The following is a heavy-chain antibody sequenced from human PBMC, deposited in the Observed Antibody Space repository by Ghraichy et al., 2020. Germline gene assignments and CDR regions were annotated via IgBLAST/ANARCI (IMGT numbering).Heavy chain of an antibody. V-gene: IGHV3-48*02. J-gene: IGHJ4*02. CDR2: ISSSRSSI. CDR1: GFTFSSYS. CDR3: ARGLPNPYYFDS. Sequence: GGSLRLSCAASGFTFSSYSMNWVRQAPGKGLEWVSYISSSRSSIYYADSVKGRFTISRDNAKNSLYLQMNSLRDEDTAVYYCARGLPNPYYFDSWGQGTLVTVSS.